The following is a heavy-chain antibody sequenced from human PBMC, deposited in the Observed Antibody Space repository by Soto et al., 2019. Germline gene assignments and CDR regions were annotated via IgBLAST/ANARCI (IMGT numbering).Heavy chain of an antibody. CDR3: ARGRGDYYFDY. D-gene: IGHD2-21*02. CDR2: IHYSGGT. J-gene: IGHJ4*02. Sequence: KPSETLSLTCTVPGDSIRNYYWSWLRQVPGKGLEWIGYIHYSGGTNYNPSLKSRLTIAVDTSKNQFSLKLSSVTAADTAVYYCARGRGDYYFDYWGQGTLVTVSS. CDR1: GDSIRNYY. V-gene: IGHV4-59*01.